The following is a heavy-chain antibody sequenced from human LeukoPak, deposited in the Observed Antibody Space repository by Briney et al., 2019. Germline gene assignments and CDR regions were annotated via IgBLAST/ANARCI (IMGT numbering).Heavy chain of an antibody. D-gene: IGHD3-16*01. CDR2: IYYSGST. V-gene: IGHV4-39*01. Sequence: SETLSLTCTVSGGSISSSSYYWGWIRQPPGKGLEWIGTIYYSGSTYYNPSLKSRVTISVDTSKNQFSLKLSSVTAADTAVFYCARITRYYYYMDVWGEGTTVTISS. CDR1: GGSISSSSYY. CDR3: ARITRYYYYMDV. J-gene: IGHJ6*03.